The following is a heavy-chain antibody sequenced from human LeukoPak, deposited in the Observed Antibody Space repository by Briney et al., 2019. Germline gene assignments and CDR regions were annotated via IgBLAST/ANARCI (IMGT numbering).Heavy chain of an antibody. CDR1: GASVSGGNYY. V-gene: IGHV4-61*01. Sequence: SETLSLTSTVSGASVSGGNYYCSWIRQSPGKGLEWFGYIHYSGSTVYNPSLKSRVTMSIDTPKNQFSLNLSSVTAADTAVYYCARTGSTGGYWGQGTLVTVSS. CDR3: ARTGSTGGY. D-gene: IGHD1-1*01. CDR2: IHYSGST. J-gene: IGHJ4*02.